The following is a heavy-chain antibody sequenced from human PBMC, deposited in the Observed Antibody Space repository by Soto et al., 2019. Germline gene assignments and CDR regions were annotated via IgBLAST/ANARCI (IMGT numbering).Heavy chain of an antibody. Sequence: GGSLRLSCAASGFTFSSYGMHWVRQAPGKGLEWVAVISYDGSNKYYADSVKGRFTISRDNSKNTLYLQMNSLRAEDTAVYYCAKDTSDTSRPGALIVVPLEFDPWGQGTLVTVSS. CDR2: ISYDGSNK. J-gene: IGHJ5*02. D-gene: IGHD2-2*01. CDR1: GFTFSSYG. CDR3: AKDTSDTSRPGALIVVPLEFDP. V-gene: IGHV3-30*18.